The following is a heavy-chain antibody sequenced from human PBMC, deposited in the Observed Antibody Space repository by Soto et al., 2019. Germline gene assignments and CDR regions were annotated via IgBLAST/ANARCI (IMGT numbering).Heavy chain of an antibody. CDR2: ISSEGRNK. CDR1: GFTFSSYA. V-gene: IGHV3-30-3*01. D-gene: IGHD3-3*01. CDR3: AREATYDDFWRGYYTYFDS. Sequence: QVQLVESGGGVVQPGRSLRLSCAASGFTFSSYAMHWVRQAPGKGLEWVAVISSEGRNKYYADSVKGRFTISRDNSKNTLYMQMNSLNAEDTAVYYCAREATYDDFWRGYYTYFDSWGQGTLVTVSS. J-gene: IGHJ4*02.